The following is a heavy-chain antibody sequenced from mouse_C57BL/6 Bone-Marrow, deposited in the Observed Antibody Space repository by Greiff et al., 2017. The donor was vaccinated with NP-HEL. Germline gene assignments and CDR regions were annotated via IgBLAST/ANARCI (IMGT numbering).Heavy chain of an antibody. CDR1: GYTFTEYT. V-gene: IGHV1-62-2*01. Sequence: VQLQQSGAELVKPGASVKLSCKASGYTFTEYTIHWVKQRSGQGLEWIGWFYPGSGSIKYNEKFKDKATLTVDKPSSTAYMQLSSLTSEDSAVYYCARGGRRPYYFDYWGQGTTLTVSS. CDR3: ARGGRRPYYFDY. J-gene: IGHJ2*01. CDR2: FYPGSGSI.